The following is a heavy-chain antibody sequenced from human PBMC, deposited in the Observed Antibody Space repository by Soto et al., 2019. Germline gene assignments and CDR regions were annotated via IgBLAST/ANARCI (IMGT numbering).Heavy chain of an antibody. CDR2: ISYDGSNK. J-gene: IGHJ4*02. D-gene: IGHD5-18*01. Sequence: GGSLRLSCAASGFTFSSYAMHWVRQAPGKGLEWVAVISYDGSNKYYADSVKGRFTISRDNSKNTLYLQMNSLRAEDTAVYYCARDAGTGVQLWTPYYFDYWGQGTLVTVSS. V-gene: IGHV3-30-3*01. CDR1: GFTFSSYA. CDR3: ARDAGTGVQLWTPYYFDY.